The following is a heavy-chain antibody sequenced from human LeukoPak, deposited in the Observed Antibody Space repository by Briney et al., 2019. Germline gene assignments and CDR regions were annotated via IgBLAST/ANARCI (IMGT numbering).Heavy chain of an antibody. CDR1: GFTFSSYA. CDR3: AKPMATIKSFDY. D-gene: IGHD5-24*01. Sequence: PGGSLRLSCAASGFTFSSYAMSWVRQAPGKGLEWVSAISSSGGSTYYADSVKGRFTISRDNSKNTLYLQMNSLRAEDTAVYFCAKPMATIKSFDYGGQGTLVTVSS. J-gene: IGHJ4*02. CDR2: ISSSGGST. V-gene: IGHV3-23*01.